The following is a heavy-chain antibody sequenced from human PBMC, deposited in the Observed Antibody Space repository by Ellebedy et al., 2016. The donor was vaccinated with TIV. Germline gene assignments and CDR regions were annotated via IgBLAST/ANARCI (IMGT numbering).Heavy chain of an antibody. CDR3: ARTSGNNSGWYLH. D-gene: IGHD6-19*01. CDR2: INPSGGGT. CDR1: GYSFTSYY. J-gene: IGHJ4*02. V-gene: IGHV1-46*01. Sequence: AASVKVSCKASGYSFTSYYMHWVRQAPGQGLAWMGLINPSGGGTIYAERFQGRVTMTRDTSTTTVHMELTSLRSEDTAVYYCARTSGNNSGWYLHWGQGTLVTVSS.